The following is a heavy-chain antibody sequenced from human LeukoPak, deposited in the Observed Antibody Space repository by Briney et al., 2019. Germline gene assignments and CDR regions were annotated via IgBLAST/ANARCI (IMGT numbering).Heavy chain of an antibody. V-gene: IGHV4-34*01. J-gene: IGHJ3*02. CDR2: INHSGST. CDR3: ARSVHKIEMATIWHAFDI. D-gene: IGHD5-12*01. CDR1: GGSFSGYY. Sequence: ASETLSLTCAVYGGSFSGYYWSWIRQPPGKGLEWIGEINHSGSTHYNPSLKSRVTISVDTSKNQFSLKLSSVTAADTAVYYCARSVHKIEMATIWHAFDIWGQGTMVTVSS.